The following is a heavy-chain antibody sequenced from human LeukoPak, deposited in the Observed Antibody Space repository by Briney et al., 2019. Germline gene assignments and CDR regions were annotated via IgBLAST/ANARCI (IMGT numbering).Heavy chain of an antibody. CDR2: ISAYNVNT. CDR1: VYTFTSYG. J-gene: IGHJ5*02. CDR3: ARVGSTVTTSLFDH. Sequence: ASVTVSCTPSVYTFTSYGISWVRQAPGQGLEWMGWISAYNVNTNYAQKLQGRVTMTTDTSTSTAYMELRSLRSDDTAVYYCARVGSTVTTSLFDHWGQGTLVTVSS. V-gene: IGHV1-18*01. D-gene: IGHD4-11*01.